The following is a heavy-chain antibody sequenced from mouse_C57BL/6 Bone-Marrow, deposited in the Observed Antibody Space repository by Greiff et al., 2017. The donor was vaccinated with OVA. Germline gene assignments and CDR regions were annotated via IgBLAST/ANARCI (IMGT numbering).Heavy chain of an antibody. CDR1: GYTFTSYW. V-gene: IGHV1-50*01. CDR2: IDPSDSYT. CDR3: ARDRLPFAY. Sequence: QVQLQQPGAELVKPGASVKLSCKASGYTFTSYWMQWVKQRPGQGLEWIGEIDPSDSYTNYHQKFKGKATLTVDTSSSTASMQLSSLTSEDSSVYYCARDRLPFAYWGQGTTLTVSS. D-gene: IGHD5-5*01. J-gene: IGHJ2*01.